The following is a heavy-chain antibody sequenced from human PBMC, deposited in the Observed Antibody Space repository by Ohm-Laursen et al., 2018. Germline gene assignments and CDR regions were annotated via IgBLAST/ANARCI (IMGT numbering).Heavy chain of an antibody. CDR2: IFHSGST. CDR3: ARHGRVVPADLDY. Sequence: SETLSLTCTVSGGSISSYYWGWIRQPPGKGLEWIGSIFHSGSTYYNPSLKSRLTISVDTSKNHFSLKLSSVTAADTAVYYCARHGRVVPADLDYWGQGTLVTVSS. D-gene: IGHD2-2*01. CDR1: GGSISSYY. J-gene: IGHJ4*02. V-gene: IGHV4-39*01.